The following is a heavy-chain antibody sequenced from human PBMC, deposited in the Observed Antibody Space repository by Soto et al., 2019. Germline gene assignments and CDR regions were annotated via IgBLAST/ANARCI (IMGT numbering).Heavy chain of an antibody. CDR3: ARDPPTHFLDCSGGSCYSEGLDY. CDR1: GYTFTSYG. J-gene: IGHJ4*02. D-gene: IGHD2-15*01. CDR2: ISAYNGNT. Sequence: QVQLVQSGAEVKKPGASVKVSCKASGYTFTSYGISWVRQAPGQGLEWMGWISAYNGNTNYAQKLQGRVTMTTDTSTSTADMELRSLRSDDTAVYYCARDPPTHFLDCSGGSCYSEGLDYWGQGTLVTVSS. V-gene: IGHV1-18*01.